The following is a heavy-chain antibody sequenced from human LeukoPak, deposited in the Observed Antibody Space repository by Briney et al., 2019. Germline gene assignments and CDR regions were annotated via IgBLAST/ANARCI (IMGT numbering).Heavy chain of an antibody. CDR3: ARSLWGGAFDV. D-gene: IGHD3-16*01. Sequence: SQTLSLTCAISGVSVSSNSGVWNWIRQSPSRGLEWLGKTYYRSKWYNDYAVSVKSRITINPDTSKNQFSLHLNSVTPEDTAVYYCARSLWGGAFDVWGQGTMVAVSS. V-gene: IGHV6-1*01. J-gene: IGHJ3*01. CDR1: GVSVSSNSGV. CDR2: TYYRSKWYN.